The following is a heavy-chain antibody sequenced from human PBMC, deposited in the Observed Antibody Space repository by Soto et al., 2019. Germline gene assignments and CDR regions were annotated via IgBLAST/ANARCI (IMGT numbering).Heavy chain of an antibody. V-gene: IGHV1-69*08. CDR1: GGTFTSYI. CDR2: SIPIQGTA. CDR3: AKSLVFVDHAYMDV. Sequence: QVQLVQSGAEVKKPGSSVKVSCEASGGTFTSYIFTWVRQASGQGLEWMGRSIPIQGTADYALKFQDRVTMTADKSTKTAYMELRSLRPDDPAVYYCAKSLVFVDHAYMDVWGKGTTVTVSS. D-gene: IGHD2-21*01. J-gene: IGHJ6*03.